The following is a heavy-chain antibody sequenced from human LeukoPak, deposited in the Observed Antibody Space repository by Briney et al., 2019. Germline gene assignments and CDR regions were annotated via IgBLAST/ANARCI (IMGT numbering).Heavy chain of an antibody. V-gene: IGHV4-39*07. CDR2: IYSSGST. Sequence: KPSETLSLTCTVSGGSISSSRYYWGWIRQPPGKTLEWIGSIYSSGSTYYNSSLKSRVIILIDTAKNHFSLNLSSVTAADTAVYYCARSDGYGLVGIWGQGTMVTVSS. CDR3: ARSDGYGLVGI. D-gene: IGHD3-10*01. J-gene: IGHJ3*02. CDR1: GGSISSSRYY.